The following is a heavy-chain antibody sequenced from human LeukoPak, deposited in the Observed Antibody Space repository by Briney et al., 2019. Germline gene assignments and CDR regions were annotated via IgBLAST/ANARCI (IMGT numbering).Heavy chain of an antibody. CDR1: GFTFSSYA. CDR3: AKGANYYDSSGLDY. D-gene: IGHD3-22*01. CDR2: ISGSGGST. J-gene: IGHJ4*02. V-gene: IGHV3-23*01. Sequence: GGSLRLSCAASGFTFSSYAMSWVRQAPGKGLEWVSAISGSGGSTYYADSVKGRFTISRDNSKNTLYLQMNSLRAEDMAVYYCAKGANYYDSSGLDYWGQGTLVTVSS.